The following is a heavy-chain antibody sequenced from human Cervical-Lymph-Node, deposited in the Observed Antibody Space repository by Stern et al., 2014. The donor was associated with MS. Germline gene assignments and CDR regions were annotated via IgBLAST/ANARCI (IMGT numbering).Heavy chain of an antibody. V-gene: IGHV4-59*11. CDR3: ARATDL. CDR2: IYYRGTT. J-gene: IGHJ5*02. Sequence: ESGPGLLRPSETLSLTCNVSGASITSHFWSWIRKPPGKGLEWIGYIYYRGTTNYNASLKGRVAISINTSKTQFSLRLSSVTAADTAVYYCARATDLWGQGILVTVSS. CDR1: GASITSHF.